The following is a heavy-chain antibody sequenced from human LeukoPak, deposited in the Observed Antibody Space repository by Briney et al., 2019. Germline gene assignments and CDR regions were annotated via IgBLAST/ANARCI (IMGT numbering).Heavy chain of an antibody. Sequence: ASVKVYCKASGYTFTGYYMHWVRQAPGQGLEWMGWINPNSGGTNYAQKFQGRATMTRDTSISTAYMELSRLRSDDTAVYYCARGTVTFSYWYFDLWGRGTLVTVSS. CDR3: ARGTVTFSYWYFDL. J-gene: IGHJ2*01. CDR1: GYTFTGYY. CDR2: INPNSGGT. D-gene: IGHD4-17*01. V-gene: IGHV1-2*02.